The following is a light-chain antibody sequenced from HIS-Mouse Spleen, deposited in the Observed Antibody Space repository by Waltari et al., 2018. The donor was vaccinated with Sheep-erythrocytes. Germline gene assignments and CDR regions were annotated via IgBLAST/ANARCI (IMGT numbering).Light chain of an antibody. V-gene: IGLV2-11*01. CDR1: SSHVGGYNY. Sequence: QSALTQPRSVPGSPGQSVTISCTGTSSHVGGYNYVSWYQQHPGKAPKLMIYDVSKRPSGVPDRFSGSKSGNTASLTISGLQAEDEADYYCCSHAGSYNHVFATGTKVTVL. CDR2: DVS. J-gene: IGLJ1*01. CDR3: CSHAGSYNHV.